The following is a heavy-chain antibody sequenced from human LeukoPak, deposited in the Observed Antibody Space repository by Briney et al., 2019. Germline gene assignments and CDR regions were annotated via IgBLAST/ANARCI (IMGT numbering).Heavy chain of an antibody. CDR1: GFTFSSYS. D-gene: IGHD2-15*01. J-gene: IGHJ6*03. Sequence: GGSLRLSCAASGFTFSSYSMNWVRQAPGKGLEWVSSISSSSRYIYYAASMKGRFTIYRDNAKNSLYLQMNSLRAEDTAVYYCARDPGYCSGGSCSYYYYHYMDVWGKGTTVTVSS. CDR2: ISSSSRYI. CDR3: ARDPGYCSGGSCSYYYYHYMDV. V-gene: IGHV3-21*01.